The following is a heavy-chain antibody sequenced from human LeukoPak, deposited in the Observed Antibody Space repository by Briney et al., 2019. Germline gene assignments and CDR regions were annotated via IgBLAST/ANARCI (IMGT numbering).Heavy chain of an antibody. CDR3: ARTDGYNTAFDY. V-gene: IGHV4-59*01. D-gene: IGHD5-24*01. J-gene: IGHJ4*02. CDR2: IYYSGST. CDR1: GGSISSYY. Sequence: SETLSLTCTVSGGSISSYYWSWIRQPPGKGVEWIGFIYYSGSTNYNPSLKSRVTISEDTSKNQFSLKLSSVTAADTAVYSCARTDGYNTAFDYWGQGTLVTVSS.